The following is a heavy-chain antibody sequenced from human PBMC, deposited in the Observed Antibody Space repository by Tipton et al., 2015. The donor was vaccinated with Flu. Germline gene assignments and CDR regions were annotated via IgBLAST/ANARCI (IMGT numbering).Heavy chain of an antibody. V-gene: IGHV4-30-2*01. D-gene: IGHD3-10*02. CDR3: ARHTGDSVRGVIDY. CDR2: FYRTGNT. CDR1: GESITNADYS. J-gene: IGHJ4*02. Sequence: TLSLTCAVSGESITNADYSWSWIRQPPGKGLEWIGYFYRTGNTHYNPSLDSRVTISADTSENQFSLRLTSVTAADTAVYYCARHTGDSVRGVIDYWGQGTLVIVSS.